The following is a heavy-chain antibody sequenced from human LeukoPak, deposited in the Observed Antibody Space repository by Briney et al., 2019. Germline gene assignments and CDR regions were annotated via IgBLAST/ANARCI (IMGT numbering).Heavy chain of an antibody. CDR2: IIPIFGTA. V-gene: IGHV1-69*06. CDR3: ARATYYYDSSGYRGQYAFDI. J-gene: IGHJ3*02. D-gene: IGHD3-22*01. CDR1: GGTFSSYA. Sequence: SVKVSCKASGGTFSSYAISWVRQAPGQGLEWMGGIIPIFGTANYAQKFQGRVTITADKSTSTAYMELSSLRSEDTAVYYCARATYYYDSSGYRGQYAFDIWGQGTMVTVSS.